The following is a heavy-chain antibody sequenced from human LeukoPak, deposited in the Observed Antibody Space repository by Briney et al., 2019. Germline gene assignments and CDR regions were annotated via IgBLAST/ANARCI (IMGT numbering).Heavy chain of an antibody. D-gene: IGHD2-2*01. V-gene: IGHV3-23*01. CDR2: ITTSSGTT. J-gene: IGHJ6*02. CDR1: GFTFSSSA. Sequence: GGSLRLSCAASGFTFSSSAKNWVRQAPGQGLEGVSAITTSSGTTYYADSVSGRFTISRDNSKNTFYLRMNSLSAEDTAVYYCAKPPDCSSTSCYPYYYYGMDVWGQGTTVTVSS. CDR3: AKPPDCSSTSCYPYYYYGMDV.